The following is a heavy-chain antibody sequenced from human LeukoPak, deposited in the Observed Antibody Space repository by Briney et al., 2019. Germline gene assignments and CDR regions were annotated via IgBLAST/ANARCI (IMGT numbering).Heavy chain of an antibody. D-gene: IGHD3-10*01. CDR2: IYYSGST. Sequence: KPSETLSITCTVSGGSMSSGDYSWSWIRQPPGKGLEWIGYIYYSGSTYYNPSLKSRVTISVGTSKNQFSLKLSSVTAADTAVYYCARVGTPIYFDYWGQGTLVTVSS. V-gene: IGHV4-30-4*01. CDR1: GGSMSSGDYS. CDR3: ARVGTPIYFDY. J-gene: IGHJ4*02.